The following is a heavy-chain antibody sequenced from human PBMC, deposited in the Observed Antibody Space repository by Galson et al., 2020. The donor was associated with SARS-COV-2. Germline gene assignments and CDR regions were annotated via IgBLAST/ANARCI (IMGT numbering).Heavy chain of an antibody. CDR2: IRSKAYGGTT. Sequence: GESLKIPCTASGFTFGDYAMSWFRQAPGKGLEWVGFIRSKAYGGTTEYAASVKGRFTISRDDSKSIAYLQMNSLKTEDTAVYYCTGWYYHDSSGYYPFDYWGQGTLVTVSS. CDR1: GFTFGDYA. V-gene: IGHV3-49*03. J-gene: IGHJ4*02. D-gene: IGHD3-22*01. CDR3: TGWYYHDSSGYYPFDY.